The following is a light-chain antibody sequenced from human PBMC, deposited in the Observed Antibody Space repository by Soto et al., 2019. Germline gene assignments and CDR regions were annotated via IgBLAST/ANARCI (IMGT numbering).Light chain of an antibody. CDR2: AAS. J-gene: IGKJ1*01. CDR3: QQYNTYAT. V-gene: IGKV1-9*01. CDR1: QGISSY. Sequence: IQLTQSPSSLSASVGDRVTITCRASQGISSYLAWYQQKPGKAPNLLIYAASTLQNGVPSRFSGGGSGTDFTLTISSLQPDDFATYYCQQYNTYATFGQGTKVDIK.